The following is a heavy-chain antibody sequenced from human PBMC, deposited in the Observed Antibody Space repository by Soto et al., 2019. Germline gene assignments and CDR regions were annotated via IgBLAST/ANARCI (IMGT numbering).Heavy chain of an antibody. J-gene: IGHJ6*02. D-gene: IGHD3-9*01. CDR1: GGTFSSYA. CDR3: ARGGGGNTGDWMDV. Sequence: SVKVSCKASGGTFSSYAISWVRQAPGQGLEWMGGIIPIFGTINYAQKFQGRITITADKSTSTAYMELSSLRPEDTAVSYCARGGGGNTGDWMDVWGQGTTVTVSS. CDR2: IIPIFGTI. V-gene: IGHV1-69*06.